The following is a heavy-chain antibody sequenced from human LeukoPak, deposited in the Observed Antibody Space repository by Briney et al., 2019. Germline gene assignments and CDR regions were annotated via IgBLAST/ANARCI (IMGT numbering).Heavy chain of an antibody. CDR2: IYTSGSI. V-gene: IGHV4-4*07. D-gene: IGHD3-10*01. Sequence: SETLSLTRTVSGGSLSSYYWSWIRQPAGKGLEWIGRIYTSGSINYNPSLKSRVTMSVDTSKNQFSLKLSSVTAADTAVYYCAKDWRVSYYYGSGPFDYWGQGTLVTVSS. CDR3: AKDWRVSYYYGSGPFDY. J-gene: IGHJ4*02. CDR1: GGSLSSYY.